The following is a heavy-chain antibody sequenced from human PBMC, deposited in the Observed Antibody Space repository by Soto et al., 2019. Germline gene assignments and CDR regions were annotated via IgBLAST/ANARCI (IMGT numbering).Heavy chain of an antibody. CDR1: GFTFNTYS. CDR3: AXGGRASGYDFYYYGMDV. CDR2: ISSSGTYT. V-gene: IGHV3-21*01. Sequence: GGSLRLSCTASGFTFNTYSMNWVRQAPGKGLEWVSSISSSGTYTYYSDSLKGRITISRDNANNSLYLQMNSLTAEDTAIYFCAXGGRASGYDFYYYGMDVWGQGTKVTVSS. D-gene: IGHD5-12*01. J-gene: IGHJ6*02.